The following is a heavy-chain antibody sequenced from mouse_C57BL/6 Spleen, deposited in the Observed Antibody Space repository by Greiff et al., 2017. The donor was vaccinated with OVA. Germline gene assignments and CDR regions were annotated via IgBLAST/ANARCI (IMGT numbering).Heavy chain of an antibody. Sequence: QVQLQQPGAELVKPGASVKMSCKASGYTFTSYWITWVKQRPGQGLEWIGDIYPGSGSTNYNEKFKSKATLTVDTSSSTDYMQLSSLTSEDSAVDYCARGPGSRGGYFDVWGTGTTVTVSS. J-gene: IGHJ1*03. CDR3: ARGPGSRGGYFDV. CDR1: GYTFTSYW. V-gene: IGHV1-55*01. D-gene: IGHD1-1*01. CDR2: IYPGSGST.